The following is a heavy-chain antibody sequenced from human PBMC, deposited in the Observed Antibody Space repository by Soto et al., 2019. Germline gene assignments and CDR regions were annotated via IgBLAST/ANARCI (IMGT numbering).Heavy chain of an antibody. J-gene: IGHJ6*02. CDR3: ARAGFCSSGSCALYSHEYFGMDV. D-gene: IGHD2-15*01. CDR2: ISTYNSNT. CDR1: GYTFARYG. Sequence: QVQLVQSGAEVMKPGASVKVSCEASGYTFARYGISWVRQAPGQGLEWMGWISTYNSNTNYARKFQGRLSLTTDTHTNTAYMELRSLTADDTALYYCARAGFCSSGSCALYSHEYFGMDVWGQGTTVTVSS. V-gene: IGHV1-18*01.